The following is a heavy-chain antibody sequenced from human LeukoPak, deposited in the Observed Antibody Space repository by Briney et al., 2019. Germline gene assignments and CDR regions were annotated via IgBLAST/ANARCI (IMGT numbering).Heavy chain of an antibody. Sequence: PGSSVKVSCKASGGTFSSYAISWVRQAPGQGLEWMGGIIPIFGTANYAQKFQGRVTITADESTSTAYMELSSLRSEDTAVCYCASVRREIGAMVAYYYYGMDVWGKGTTVTVSS. CDR2: IIPIFGTA. V-gene: IGHV1-69*01. J-gene: IGHJ6*04. D-gene: IGHD5-18*01. CDR1: GGTFSSYA. CDR3: ASVRREIGAMVAYYYYGMDV.